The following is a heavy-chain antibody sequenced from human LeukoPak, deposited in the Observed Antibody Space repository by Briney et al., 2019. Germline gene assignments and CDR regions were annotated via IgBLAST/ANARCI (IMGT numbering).Heavy chain of an antibody. Sequence: ASVKVSCKASGYTFTSYGISWVRQAPGQGLEWMGWISAYNGNTNYAQKLQGRVTMTTDTSTSTAYMELRSLRSDDTAVYYCAREGAPGTYYDYVWGSYRSASGIDYWGQGTLVTVSS. J-gene: IGHJ4*02. V-gene: IGHV1-18*01. CDR2: ISAYNGNT. CDR1: GYTFTSYG. D-gene: IGHD3-16*02. CDR3: AREGAPGTYYDYVWGSYRSASGIDY.